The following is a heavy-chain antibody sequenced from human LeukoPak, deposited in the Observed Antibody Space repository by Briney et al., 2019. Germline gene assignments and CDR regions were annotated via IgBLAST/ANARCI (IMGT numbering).Heavy chain of an antibody. CDR2: INTSGGST. CDR3: ARDWGIDQGVVNP. Sequence: EAPVKVSCKASGDTFTSYDMHWVRQAPGQGLEWMGIINTSGGSTSYAQKFQGRVTIPRDMSTSTVYMELSSLRSEDTAVYYCARDWGIDQGVVNPWGQGTLVTVSS. D-gene: IGHD3-3*01. CDR1: GDTFTSYD. J-gene: IGHJ5*02. V-gene: IGHV1-46*01.